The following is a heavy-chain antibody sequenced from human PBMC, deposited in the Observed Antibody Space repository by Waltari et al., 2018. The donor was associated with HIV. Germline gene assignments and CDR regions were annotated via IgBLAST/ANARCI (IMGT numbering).Heavy chain of an antibody. Sequence: VHLVESGGGLVKPGGSLRVSCTVSGFTFINAWMSWGRPAPGKGLEWLGRIKSKNDGGTIDYAAPVKDRFTILRDDSKHTLYLEMSSLKIEDTGIYYCVTDAVAVPLDTAYWGQGTLVTVSS. V-gene: IGHV3-15*01. CDR3: VTDAVAVPLDTAY. CDR1: GFTFINAW. CDR2: IKSKNDGGTI. D-gene: IGHD2-21*01. J-gene: IGHJ4*02.